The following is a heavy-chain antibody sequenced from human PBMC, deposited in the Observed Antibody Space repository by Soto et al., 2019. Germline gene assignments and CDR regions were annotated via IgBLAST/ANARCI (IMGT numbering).Heavy chain of an antibody. CDR1: GLTFSNYW. D-gene: IGHD2-2*01. J-gene: IGHJ4*02. CDR3: ARPARECSSPGCAN. Sequence: EVQLVESGGGLVQPGGSLRLSCVVSGLTFSNYWMSWVRQAPGKGLEWVANINRDGSETYHVDSVKGRFTISRDNIKNSLYLQMTSLRAEDTAVYYCARPARECSSPGCANWGQGTLVTVSS. V-gene: IGHV3-7*01. CDR2: INRDGSET.